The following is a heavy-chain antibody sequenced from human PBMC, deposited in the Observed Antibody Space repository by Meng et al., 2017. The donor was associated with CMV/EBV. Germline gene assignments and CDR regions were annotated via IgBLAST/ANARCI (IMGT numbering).Heavy chain of an antibody. CDR1: GFTFSSYA. Sequence: GGSLRLSCAASGFTFSSYAMHWVRQAPGKGLEWVAVISYDGSNKDYADSVKGRFTISRDNSKNTLYLQMNSLRAEDTAVYYCAREDSGLNYFDYWGQGTTVTVSS. D-gene: IGHD3-10*01. J-gene: IGHJ4*02. CDR2: ISYDGSNK. CDR3: AREDSGLNYFDY. V-gene: IGHV3-30-3*01.